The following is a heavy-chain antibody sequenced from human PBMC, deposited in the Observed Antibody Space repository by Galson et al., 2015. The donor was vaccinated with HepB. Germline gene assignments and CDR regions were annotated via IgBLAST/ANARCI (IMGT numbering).Heavy chain of an antibody. CDR2: VPYEGNNQ. Sequence: SLRLSCAASGFTFRYSGMHWVRQVPGKGLEWVAFVPYEGNNQYYVDSVKGRFTISRDNSKNKLSLQMNSLRAEDTAVYYCAKGTHSSKLSGMDVWGPGTTVTVSS. J-gene: IGHJ6*02. D-gene: IGHD6-13*01. CDR3: AKGTHSSKLSGMDV. V-gene: IGHV3-30*02. CDR1: GFTFRYSG.